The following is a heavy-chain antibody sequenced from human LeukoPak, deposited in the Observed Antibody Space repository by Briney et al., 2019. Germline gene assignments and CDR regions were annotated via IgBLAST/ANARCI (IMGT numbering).Heavy chain of an antibody. J-gene: IGHJ4*02. CDR1: GFTFSDYY. Sequence: PGGSLRLSCAASGFTFSDYYMSWLRQAPGKGLEGVSYISDSSSYTNYADSVKGRFTISRDNAKKSLYLQMNILRAEDTAVYYCARVLTGVIDYWGQGTLVSVSS. V-gene: IGHV3-11*06. D-gene: IGHD3-9*01. CDR3: ARVLTGVIDY. CDR2: ISDSSSYT.